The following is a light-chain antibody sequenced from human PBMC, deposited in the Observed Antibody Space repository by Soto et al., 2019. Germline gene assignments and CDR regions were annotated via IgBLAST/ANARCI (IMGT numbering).Light chain of an antibody. Sequence: SYELTQPPSVSVAPGQTARITCRGNNLERKSVHWYQQKPGQAPVLVVYDDSDRPSGIPERFSGSNSGSPATLTISRVEAGDEADYYCQVWDSTSDHYVFGTRTKVTVL. CDR3: QVWDSTSDHYV. CDR2: DDS. CDR1: NLERKS. V-gene: IGLV3-21*02. J-gene: IGLJ1*01.